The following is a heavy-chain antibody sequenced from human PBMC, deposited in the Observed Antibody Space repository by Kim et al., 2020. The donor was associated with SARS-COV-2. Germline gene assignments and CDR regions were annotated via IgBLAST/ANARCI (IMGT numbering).Heavy chain of an antibody. Sequence: ASVKVSCKASGYTFTSYAMHWVRQAPGQRLEWMGWINAGNGNTKYSQKFQGRVTITRDTSASTAYMELSSLRSEDTAVYYCAAVGLWFGELLNGADAFDIWGQGTMVTVSS. CDR3: AAVGLWFGELLNGADAFDI. D-gene: IGHD3-10*01. J-gene: IGHJ3*02. V-gene: IGHV1-3*01. CDR1: GYTFTSYA. CDR2: INAGNGNT.